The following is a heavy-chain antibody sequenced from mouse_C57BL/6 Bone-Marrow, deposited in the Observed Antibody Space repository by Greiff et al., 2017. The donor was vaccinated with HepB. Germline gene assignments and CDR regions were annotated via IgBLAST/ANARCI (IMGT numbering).Heavy chain of an antibody. J-gene: IGHJ1*03. CDR3: ARRGHYYGSSLWYFDV. Sequence: VQLQQSGPELVKPGASVKISCKASGYAFSSSWMNWVKQRPGKGLEWIGRIYPGDGDTNYNGKFKGKATLTADKSSSTAYMQLSSLTSEDSAVYFCARRGHYYGSSLWYFDVWGTGTTVTVSS. CDR2: IYPGDGDT. CDR1: GYAFSSSW. D-gene: IGHD1-1*01. V-gene: IGHV1-82*01.